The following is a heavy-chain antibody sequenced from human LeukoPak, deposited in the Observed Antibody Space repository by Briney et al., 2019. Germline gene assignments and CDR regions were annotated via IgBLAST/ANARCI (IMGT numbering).Heavy chain of an antibody. CDR1: GYSISSGYY. D-gene: IGHD1/OR15-1a*01. J-gene: IGHJ4*02. CDR2: IYHSGST. V-gene: IGHV4-38-2*02. CDR3: ARGTWTDRYYFDY. Sequence: SETLSLTCTVSGYSISSGYYWGWIRQPPGKGLEWIGSIYHSGSTYYNPSLKSRVTISVDTSKNQFSLKLSSVTAADTAVYYCARGTWTDRYYFDYWGQGTLVTVSS.